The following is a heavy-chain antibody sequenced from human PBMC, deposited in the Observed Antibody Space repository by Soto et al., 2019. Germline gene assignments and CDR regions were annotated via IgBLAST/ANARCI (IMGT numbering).Heavy chain of an antibody. D-gene: IGHD3-9*01. V-gene: IGHV3-49*04. Sequence: PGGSLRLSCTASGFTFGDYAMSWVRQAPGKGLEWVGFIRSKAYGGTTECAVSVKGRFTISRDDSKSIAYLQMNSLKTEDTAVYYCTKEALTDYYYYGMDVWGQGTTVTVSS. CDR2: IRSKAYGGTT. CDR3: TKEALTDYYYYGMDV. J-gene: IGHJ6*02. CDR1: GFTFGDYA.